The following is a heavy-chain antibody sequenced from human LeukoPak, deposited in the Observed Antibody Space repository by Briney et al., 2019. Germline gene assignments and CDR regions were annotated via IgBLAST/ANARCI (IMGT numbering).Heavy chain of an antibody. V-gene: IGHV1-46*01. CDR1: GYTFTGYY. D-gene: IGHD5-18*01. Sequence: ASVKVSCKASGYTFTGYYMHWVRQAPGQGLEWMGIIKPSGGSTSYAQKFQGGVTMTRDMSTSTVYMELSRLRSEDTAVYYCASEGSYGTKYDYWGKGTLVTVSS. CDR2: IKPSGGST. J-gene: IGHJ4*02. CDR3: ASEGSYGTKYDY.